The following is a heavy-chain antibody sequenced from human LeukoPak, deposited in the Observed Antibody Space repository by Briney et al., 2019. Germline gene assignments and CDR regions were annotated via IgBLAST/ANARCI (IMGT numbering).Heavy chain of an antibody. CDR1: GFAFSYYG. D-gene: IGHD6-19*01. V-gene: IGHV3-30*18. J-gene: IGHJ5*01. CDR3: AKDPGYGSGWFDY. CDR2: LSYDGTNE. Sequence: GGSLRLSCATSGFAFSYYGMHWVRQAPGKAPEWVTFLSYDGTNEHYADSMKGRFTLSRDNSKNTLYLQMNSLRAGDTAVYFCAKDPGYGSGWFDYWGQGTLVTVSS.